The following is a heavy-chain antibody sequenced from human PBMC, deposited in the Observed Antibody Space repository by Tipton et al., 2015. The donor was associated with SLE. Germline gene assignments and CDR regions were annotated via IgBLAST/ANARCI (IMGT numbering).Heavy chain of an antibody. CDR3: ATYESSWSSFDY. Sequence: SGFTFSTHNMHWVRQAPGKGLDWVSVMSSDGTLIYYSDSVKGRFTISRDNSKNMLYLEMNSLRAEDTAVYYCATYESSWSSFDYWGQGTLVTVSA. J-gene: IGHJ4*02. CDR2: MSSDGTLI. CDR1: GFTFSTHN. V-gene: IGHV3-30*04. D-gene: IGHD6-13*01.